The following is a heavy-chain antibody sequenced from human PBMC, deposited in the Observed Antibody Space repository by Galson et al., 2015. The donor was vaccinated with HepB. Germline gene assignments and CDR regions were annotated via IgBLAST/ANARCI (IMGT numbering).Heavy chain of an antibody. CDR1: GFTFSDYY. Sequence: SLRLSCAASGFTFSDYYMSWIRQAPGKGLEWVSYISSSSSYTNYADSVKGRFTISRDNAKNSLYLQMNSLRAEDTAVYYCARDRLRWPNKYDAFDIWGQGTMVTVSS. CDR2: ISSSSSYT. V-gene: IGHV3-11*05. CDR3: ARDRLRWPNKYDAFDI. D-gene: IGHD4-23*01. J-gene: IGHJ3*02.